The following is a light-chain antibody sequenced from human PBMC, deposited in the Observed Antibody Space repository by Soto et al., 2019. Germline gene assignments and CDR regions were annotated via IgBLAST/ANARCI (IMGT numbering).Light chain of an antibody. CDR3: QKYYSYPFT. V-gene: IGKV1-8*01. J-gene: IGKJ3*01. CDR2: AAS. CDR1: QGISSY. Sequence: AIRMTQSPSSFSASTGDRVTITCRASQGISSYLAWYQQKPGKAPKLLIYAASTLQSGVPSRFSGSGSGTDFTLTIRCLQSEDFATYYCQKYYSYPFTFGPGTKVDIK.